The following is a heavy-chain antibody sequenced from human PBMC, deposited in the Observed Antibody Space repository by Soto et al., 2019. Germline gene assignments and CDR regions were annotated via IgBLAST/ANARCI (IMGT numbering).Heavy chain of an antibody. D-gene: IGHD3-22*01. CDR3: ALGSVYYYDSSGYYHRCAFDI. V-gene: IGHV1-3*01. CDR2: INAGNGNT. J-gene: IGHJ3*02. Sequence: ASVKVSCKASGYTFTSYAMHWVRQAPGQRLEWMGWINAGNGNTKYSQKFQGRVTITADESTSTAYMELSSLRSEDTAVYYCALGSVYYYDSSGYYHRCAFDIWGQGTMVTVSS. CDR1: GYTFTSYA.